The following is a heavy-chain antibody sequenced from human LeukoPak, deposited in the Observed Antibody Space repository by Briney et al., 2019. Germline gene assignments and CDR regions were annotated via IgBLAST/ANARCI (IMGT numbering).Heavy chain of an antibody. CDR2: INPSGGST. CDR1: GYTFTSYY. V-gene: IGHV1-46*01. CDR3: ARLADYYDSSGSAS. J-gene: IGHJ5*02. D-gene: IGHD3-22*01. Sequence: ASVKVSCKASGYTFTSYYMHWVRQAPGQGLEWMGIINPSGGSTSYAQKFQGRVTMTRDTSISTAYMELSRLKSDDTAVYYCARLADYYDSSGSASWGQGTLVTVSS.